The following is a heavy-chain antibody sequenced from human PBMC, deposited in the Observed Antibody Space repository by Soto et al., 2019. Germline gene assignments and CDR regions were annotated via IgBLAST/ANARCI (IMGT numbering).Heavy chain of an antibody. CDR2: IYHSGST. Sequence: PSETLSLTCAVSGGSISSGGYSWSWIRQPPGKGLEWIGYIYHSGSTYYNPSLKSRVTISVDRSKNQFSLKLSSVTAADTAVYYCAKSRGYYDSSGSVDYWGQGTLVTVSS. J-gene: IGHJ4*02. V-gene: IGHV4-30-2*01. CDR3: AKSRGYYDSSGSVDY. CDR1: GGSISSGGYS. D-gene: IGHD3-22*01.